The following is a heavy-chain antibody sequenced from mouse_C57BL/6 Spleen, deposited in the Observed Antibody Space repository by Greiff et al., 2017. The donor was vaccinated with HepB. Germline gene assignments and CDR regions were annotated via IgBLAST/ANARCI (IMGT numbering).Heavy chain of an antibody. D-gene: IGHD1-1*01. J-gene: IGHJ2*01. V-gene: IGHV1-55*01. Sequence: QVQLQQPGAELVKPGASVKMSCKASGYTFTSYWITWVKQRPGQGLEWIGDIYPGSGSTNYNENFKSKATLTVDTSSSTAYMQLSSLTSEDSAVYDCARLGLYYGSSPYYFDYWGQGTTLTVSS. CDR1: GYTFTSYW. CDR3: ARLGLYYGSSPYYFDY. CDR2: IYPGSGST.